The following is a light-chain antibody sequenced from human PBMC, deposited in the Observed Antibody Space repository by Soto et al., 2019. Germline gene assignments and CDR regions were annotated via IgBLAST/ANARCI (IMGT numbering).Light chain of an antibody. CDR2: DSS. CDR3: QQYGNSPIT. V-gene: IGKV3D-20*01. Sequence: EIVLTQSPGTLSLSPGERATLSCKASETVSSSYVAWYQQKPGLAPRLLIHDSSTRASDIPDRFSGSKSGTDFTLTIRGLEPEAVAVYYCQQYGNSPITFGQGTRLEIK. J-gene: IGKJ5*01. CDR1: ETVSSSY.